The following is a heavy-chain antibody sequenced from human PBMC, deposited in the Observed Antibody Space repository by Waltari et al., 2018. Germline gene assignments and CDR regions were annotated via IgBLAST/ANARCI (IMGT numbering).Heavy chain of an antibody. V-gene: IGHV4-34*01. CDR1: GGSFSGYY. J-gene: IGHJ6*03. CDR2: LNHSGST. CDR3: ARGVYYDFWSGFSRPYYYMDV. Sequence: QVQLQQWGAGLLKPSETLSLPCAVYGGSFSGYYWSWIRPPPGKGLAWIGELNHSGSTNYNPALKSRVTISVDTSKNQCSRKLSSVTAADTAVYYCARGVYYDFWSGFSRPYYYMDVWGKGTTVTVSS. D-gene: IGHD3-3*01.